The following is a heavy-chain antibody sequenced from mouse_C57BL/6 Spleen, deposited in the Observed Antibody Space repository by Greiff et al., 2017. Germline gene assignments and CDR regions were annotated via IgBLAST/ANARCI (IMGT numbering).Heavy chain of an antibody. CDR1: GYTFTSYW. Sequence: VQLQQPGAELVKPGASVKLSCKASGYTFTSYWMHWVKQRPGQGLEWIGMIHPNSGSTNYNETFKSKATLTVDKSSSTAYMQLSSLTSEDSAVYYCAVITTVVATDYWGQGTTLTVSS. CDR3: AVITTVVATDY. V-gene: IGHV1-64*01. CDR2: IHPNSGST. J-gene: IGHJ2*01. D-gene: IGHD1-1*01.